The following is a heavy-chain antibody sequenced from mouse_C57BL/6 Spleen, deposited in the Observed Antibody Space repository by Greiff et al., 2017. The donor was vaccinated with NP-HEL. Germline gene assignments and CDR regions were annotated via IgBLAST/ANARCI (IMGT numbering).Heavy chain of an antibody. CDR2: ISSGGSYT. CDR3: ARQLDY. V-gene: IGHV5-6*01. Sequence: VQLKESGGDLVKPGGSLKPSCAASGFTFSSYGMSWVRQTPDKRLEWVATISSGGSYTYYPDSVKGRFTISRDNAKNTLYLQMSSLKSEDTAMYYCARQLDYWGQGTTLTVSS. J-gene: IGHJ2*01. CDR1: GFTFSSYG.